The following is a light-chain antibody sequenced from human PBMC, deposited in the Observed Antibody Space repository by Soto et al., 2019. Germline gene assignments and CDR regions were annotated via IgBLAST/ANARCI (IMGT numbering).Light chain of an antibody. V-gene: IGKV1-39*01. J-gene: IGKJ2*01. Sequence: DIQMTQSPSSLSASVGDRVTITCRASQSISSYLNWYQQKPGKAPKLLIYAASSLQSGVPSRFSVSGSGTDFTLTISSLQPDDFATYYCQQSYSTPTFGQGTKLEIK. CDR3: QQSYSTPT. CDR1: QSISSY. CDR2: AAS.